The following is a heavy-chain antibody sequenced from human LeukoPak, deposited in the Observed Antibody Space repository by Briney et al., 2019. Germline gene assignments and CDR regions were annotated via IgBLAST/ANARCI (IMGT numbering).Heavy chain of an antibody. CDR1: GGSFSGYY. Sequence: SETLSLTCAVYGGSFSGYYWSWIRQPPGKGLEWIGEINHSGSTNYNPSLKSRVTISVDTSKNQFSLKLSSVTAADTAVYYCARARKVRGVVRKYYFDYWGQGTLVTVSS. CDR2: INHSGST. V-gene: IGHV4-34*01. D-gene: IGHD3-10*01. CDR3: ARARKVRGVVRKYYFDY. J-gene: IGHJ4*02.